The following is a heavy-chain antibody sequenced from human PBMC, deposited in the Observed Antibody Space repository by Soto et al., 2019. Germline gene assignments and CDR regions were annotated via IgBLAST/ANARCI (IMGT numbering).Heavy chain of an antibody. CDR3: AREMAAAGDDMNYYGMDV. CDR2: IWYDGSNK. D-gene: IGHD6-13*01. J-gene: IGHJ6*02. Sequence: QVQLVESGGGVVQPGRSLRLSCAASGFTFSSYGMHWVRQAPGKGLEWVAVIWYDGSNKYYADSVKGRFTISRDNSKNTRYLQMNSRRAEDTAVYYCAREMAAAGDDMNYYGMDVWGQGTTVTVSS. V-gene: IGHV3-33*01. CDR1: GFTFSSYG.